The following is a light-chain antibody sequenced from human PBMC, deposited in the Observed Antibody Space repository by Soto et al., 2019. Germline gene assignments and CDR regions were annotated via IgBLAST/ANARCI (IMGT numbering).Light chain of an antibody. CDR3: QQYNSYSGT. V-gene: IGKV1-5*01. Sequence: DIQMTQSTSTLSASVGDRVTITCRASQSISSWLAWYQQKPGKAPKLLIYDASSLESGVPSRFSGSGSGTEFTLTISCLQPDDFATYYCQQYNSYSGTFGQGTKVEIK. CDR2: DAS. J-gene: IGKJ1*01. CDR1: QSISSW.